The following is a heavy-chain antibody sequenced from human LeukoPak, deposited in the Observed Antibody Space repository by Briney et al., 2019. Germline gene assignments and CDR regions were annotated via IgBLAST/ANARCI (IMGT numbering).Heavy chain of an antibody. Sequence: ASVKVSCKASGYTFTSYYMHWVRQAPGQGLEWMGIINPSGGSTSYAQKFQGRVTMTRDTSTSTVYMELSSLRSEDTAVYYCARVIYYGSGSYWNLDLWGRGALVTVSS. CDR3: ARVIYYGSGSYWNLDL. D-gene: IGHD3-10*01. V-gene: IGHV1-46*01. J-gene: IGHJ2*01. CDR1: GYTFTSYY. CDR2: INPSGGST.